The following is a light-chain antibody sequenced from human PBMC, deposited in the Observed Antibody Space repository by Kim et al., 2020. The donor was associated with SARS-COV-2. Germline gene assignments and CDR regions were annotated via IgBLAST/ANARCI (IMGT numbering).Light chain of an antibody. CDR1: SSDVGGYEY. CDR3: GSYTTNTHVL. CDR2: DVS. Sequence: QSALTQSASVSGSPGQSITISCTGTSSDVGGYEYVSWYQQYPGKAPKLILYDVSNRPSGVSNRFSGSKSGNTASLTISGLQAEDEGIYYCGSYTTNTHVLFVGGTQLTVL. J-gene: IGLJ2*01. V-gene: IGLV2-14*03.